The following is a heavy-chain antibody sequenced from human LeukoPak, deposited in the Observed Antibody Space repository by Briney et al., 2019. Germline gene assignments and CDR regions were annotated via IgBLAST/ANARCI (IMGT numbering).Heavy chain of an antibody. CDR1: EFTFSTYW. D-gene: IGHD1-14*01. V-gene: IGHV3-7*01. CDR3: ARGGTSHFDY. J-gene: IGHJ4*02. Sequence: GGSLRLSCAASEFTFSTYWMTWVRQAPGKGLEWVASIKQDESEKYYVDSVKGRFTISRDNAKNSLYLQMNSLRAEDTAVYYCARGGTSHFDYWGQGTLVTVSS. CDR2: IKQDESEK.